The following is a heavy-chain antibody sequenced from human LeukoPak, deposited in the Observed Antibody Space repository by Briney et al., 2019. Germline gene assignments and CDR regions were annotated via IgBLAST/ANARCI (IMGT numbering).Heavy chain of an antibody. Sequence: HPAGSLTLSCAASGFTFRSHDMSWVSQAPGKGLEWVSGISASGGSTFYADSVKGRFTISRDNSKNTLYLQINGMRVEDTAVYYCVREGPRGLAFDIWGQGTMVTVSS. J-gene: IGHJ3*02. CDR2: ISASGGST. CDR3: VREGPRGLAFDI. V-gene: IGHV3-23*01. D-gene: IGHD3/OR15-3a*01. CDR1: GFTFRSHD.